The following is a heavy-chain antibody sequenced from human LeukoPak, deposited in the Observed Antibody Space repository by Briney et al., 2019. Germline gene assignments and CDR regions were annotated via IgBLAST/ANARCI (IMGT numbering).Heavy chain of an antibody. V-gene: IGHV3-23*01. CDR1: GFPFATYA. J-gene: IGHJ3*02. Sequence: GGSLRLSCAASGFPFATYAMNWVRQAPGKGLEWVSTISGSGDSTYYADSVKGRFTISRDNSKNTLYLQMNSLRAEDTGVYTCAKDYYDSSGYYHYDAFDIWGQGTMVTVSS. CDR3: AKDYYDSSGYYHYDAFDI. CDR2: ISGSGDST. D-gene: IGHD3-22*01.